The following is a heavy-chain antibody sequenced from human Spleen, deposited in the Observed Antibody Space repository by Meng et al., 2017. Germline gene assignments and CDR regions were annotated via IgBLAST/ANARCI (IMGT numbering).Heavy chain of an antibody. Sequence: GESLKISCAASGFTFSDYYMSWIRQAPGKGLEWVSYISSSGSTIYYADSVKGRFTISRDNAKNSLYLQMNSLRAEDTAVYCCARDGGAGDFDLWGQGTLVTVSS. J-gene: IGHJ4*02. CDR1: GFTFSDYY. CDR3: ARDGGAGDFDL. CDR2: ISSSGSTI. D-gene: IGHD2-21*01. V-gene: IGHV3-11*04.